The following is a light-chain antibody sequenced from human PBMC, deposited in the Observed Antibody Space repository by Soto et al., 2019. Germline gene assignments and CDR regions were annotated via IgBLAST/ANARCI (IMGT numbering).Light chain of an antibody. V-gene: IGKV3-20*01. CDR3: QQYGSSPET. CDR2: GAS. CDR1: QSFSSSY. J-gene: IGKJ1*01. Sequence: EIVLTQSPGTLSLSPGERATLSCRASQSFSSSYLAWYQQTPGQAPRLLIYGASSRATGIPDRFSGSGSGTDFTLTISRLEPEDFAVYYCQQYGSSPETFGQGTKVDIK.